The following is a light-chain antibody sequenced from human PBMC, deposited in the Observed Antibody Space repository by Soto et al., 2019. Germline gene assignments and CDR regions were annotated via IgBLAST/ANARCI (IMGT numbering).Light chain of an antibody. CDR2: EDD. V-gene: IGLV6-57*04. CDR1: SGSIASNY. CDR3: QSYDNRNPCV. Sequence: NFMLTQPHSVSESQGKTVTISCTRSSGSIASNYVQWYQLRPGSAPTTVIYEDDQRPSGVPDRFSGSIDSSSNSASLTISGLKTEDEAEYYCQSYDNRNPCVFGGGTQLTVL. J-gene: IGLJ3*02.